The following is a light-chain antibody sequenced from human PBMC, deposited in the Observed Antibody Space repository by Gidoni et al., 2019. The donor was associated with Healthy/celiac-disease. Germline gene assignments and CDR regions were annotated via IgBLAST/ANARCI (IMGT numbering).Light chain of an antibody. CDR1: QSISSW. CDR3: QQYNRATWT. J-gene: IGKJ1*01. V-gene: IGKV1-5*01. Sequence: DIQMTQSPSTLSASVGDRVTITCRASQSISSWLAWYQQKPGKAPKLLIYDASSLESGVPSRFSGSGSGTEFTLTISSLQPDDFAIYYCQQYNRATWTFGQGTKVEIK. CDR2: DAS.